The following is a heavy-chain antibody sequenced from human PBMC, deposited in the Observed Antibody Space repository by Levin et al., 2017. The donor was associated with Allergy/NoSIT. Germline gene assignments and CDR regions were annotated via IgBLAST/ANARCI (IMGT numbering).Heavy chain of an antibody. Sequence: SETLSLTCAVYGGSFSGYYWSWIRQPPGKGLEWIGEINHSGSTNYNPSLKSRVTISVDTSKNQFSLKLSSVTAADTAVYYCARLGPLRDFDYWGQGTLVTVSS. CDR2: INHSGST. J-gene: IGHJ4*02. CDR1: GGSFSGYY. V-gene: IGHV4-34*01. CDR3: ARLGPLRDFDY.